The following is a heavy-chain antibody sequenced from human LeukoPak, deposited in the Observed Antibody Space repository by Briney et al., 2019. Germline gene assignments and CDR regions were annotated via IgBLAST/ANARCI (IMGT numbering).Heavy chain of an antibody. J-gene: IGHJ4*02. V-gene: IGHV4-34*01. CDR2: INHSGST. Sequence: KASETLSLTCAVYGGSFSGYYWSWIRQPPGKGLEWIGEINHSGSTNYNPSLKSRVTISVDTSKNQFPLKLSSVTAADTAVYYCARESIAARPWYFDYWGQGTLVTVSS. CDR3: ARESIAARPWYFDY. CDR1: GGSFSGYY. D-gene: IGHD6-6*01.